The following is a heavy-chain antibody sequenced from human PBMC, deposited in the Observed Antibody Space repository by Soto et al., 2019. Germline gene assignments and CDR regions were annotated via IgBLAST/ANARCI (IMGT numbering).Heavy chain of an antibody. CDR3: AKSWNGFNYMDV. D-gene: IGHD1-1*01. J-gene: IGHJ6*03. CDR2: ISGSGGST. Sequence: GASLKISCAASGFTFSSYAMSWVRQAPGKGLEWVSAISGSGGSTYYADSVKGRFTISRDNSKNTLYLQMNSLRAEDTAVYYCAKSWNGFNYMDVWGKGTTVTVSS. CDR1: GFTFSSYA. V-gene: IGHV3-23*01.